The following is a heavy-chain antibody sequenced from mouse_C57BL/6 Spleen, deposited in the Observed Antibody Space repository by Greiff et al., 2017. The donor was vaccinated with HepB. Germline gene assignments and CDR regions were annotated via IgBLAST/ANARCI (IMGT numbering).Heavy chain of an antibody. J-gene: IGHJ2*01. CDR3: ARLGHDYLDY. Sequence: EVQLQQSGPELVKPGASVKISCKASGYTFTDYYMNWVKQSHGKSLEWIGDINPNNGGTSYNQKFKGKATLTVDNSSSTAYMELRSLTSEDSAVYYCARLGHDYLDYWGQGTTLTFSS. V-gene: IGHV1-26*01. D-gene: IGHD2-3*01. CDR1: GYTFTDYY. CDR2: INPNNGGT.